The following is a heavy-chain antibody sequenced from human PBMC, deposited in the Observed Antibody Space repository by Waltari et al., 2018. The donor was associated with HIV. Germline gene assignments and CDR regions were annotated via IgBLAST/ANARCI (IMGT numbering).Heavy chain of an antibody. Sequence: EVQLLESGGGLVQPGGSLRLSCAASGFTFSSYAMSWVRQAPGKGLEWVSAISGSGGSTYSADSGEGRFTISRDNSKNTLYLQMNSLRAEDTAVYYCAKEVVVVAATWGFGWFDPWGQGTLVTVSS. CDR1: GFTFSSYA. CDR3: AKEVVVVAATWGFGWFDP. CDR2: ISGSGGST. J-gene: IGHJ5*02. D-gene: IGHD2-15*01. V-gene: IGHV3-23*01.